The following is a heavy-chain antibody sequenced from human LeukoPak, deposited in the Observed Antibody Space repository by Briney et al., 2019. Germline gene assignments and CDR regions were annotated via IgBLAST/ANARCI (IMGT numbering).Heavy chain of an antibody. CDR2: MSGSGGST. CDR3: AKGSRAVAATGYFDY. CDR1: GFTISSYA. Sequence: GGSLRLSCAASGFTISSYAMSWVRQAPGKGLEWVSAMSGSGGSTYYADSVKGRFTISRDNSKNTLYLQMNSLRAEDTAVYYCAKGSRAVAATGYFDYWGQGTLVTVSS. V-gene: IGHV3-23*01. J-gene: IGHJ4*02. D-gene: IGHD6-19*01.